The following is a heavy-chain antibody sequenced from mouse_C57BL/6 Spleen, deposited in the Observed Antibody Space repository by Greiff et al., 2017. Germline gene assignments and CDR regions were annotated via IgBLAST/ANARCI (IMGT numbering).Heavy chain of an antibody. Sequence: QVQLQQPGAELVMPGASVKLSCKASGYTFTSYWMHWVKQSPGQGLEWIGEIDPSDSYTNYNQKFKGKSTLTVDKSSSTAYMQLSSLTSEDSAVYYCARSDYYGSSYDWVDYWGQGTTLTVSS. CDR1: GYTFTSYW. D-gene: IGHD1-1*01. V-gene: IGHV1-69*01. J-gene: IGHJ2*01. CDR2: IDPSDSYT. CDR3: ARSDYYGSSYDWVDY.